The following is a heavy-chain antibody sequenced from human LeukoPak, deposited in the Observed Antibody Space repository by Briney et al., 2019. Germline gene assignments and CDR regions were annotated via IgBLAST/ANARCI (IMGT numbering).Heavy chain of an antibody. CDR3: AGAGSRDGWFDP. CDR1: GFTVSSNY. J-gene: IGHJ5*02. V-gene: IGHV3-7*04. Sequence: SGGSLRLSCAASGFTVSSNYMSWVRQAPGKGLEWVANIKQDGSEKYYVDSVKGRFTISRDNAKNSLYLQMNSLRAEDTAVYYCAGAGSRDGWFDPWGQGTLVTVSS. D-gene: IGHD6-13*01. CDR2: IKQDGSEK.